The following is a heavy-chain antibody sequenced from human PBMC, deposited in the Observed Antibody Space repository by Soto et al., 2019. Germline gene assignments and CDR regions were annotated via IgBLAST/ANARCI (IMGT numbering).Heavy chain of an antibody. CDR3: ARAGGLLVDY. CDR2: KTYDGSKK. D-gene: IGHD1-26*01. CDR1: GFMFSSYA. V-gene: IGHV3-30-3*01. Sequence: QVQLVESGGGVVQPGRSLRPSCAASGFMFSSYAMHWVRQAPGKGLEWGAVKTYDGSKKYYADSVKGRFTISRDNSKNTLYLQMNSLRAEDTAVYYCARAGGLLVDYWGQGTLVTVSS. J-gene: IGHJ4*02.